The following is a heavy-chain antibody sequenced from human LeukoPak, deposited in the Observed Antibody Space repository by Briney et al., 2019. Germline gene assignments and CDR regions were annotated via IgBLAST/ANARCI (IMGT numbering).Heavy chain of an antibody. CDR2: IYSGGNT. D-gene: IGHD1-1*01. CDR3: AREGPGTTFVY. V-gene: IGHV3-66*02. J-gene: IGHJ4*02. CDR1: GFTVSSNY. Sequence: PGGSLRLSCAASGFTVSSNYMSWVRQAPGKGLGWVSVIYSGGNTYYADSVKGRFTIYRDNSKNTLYLQMNSLRAEDTAVYYCAREGPGTTFVYWGQGTLVTVSS.